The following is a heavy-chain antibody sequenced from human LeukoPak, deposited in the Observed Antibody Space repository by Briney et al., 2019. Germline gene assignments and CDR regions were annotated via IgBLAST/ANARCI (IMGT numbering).Heavy chain of an antibody. V-gene: IGHV1-18*04. CDR3: ARSNGLLWFGEFDY. CDR1: GYTFTSYG. Sequence: ASAKVSCKASGYTFTSYGISWVRQAPGQGLEWMGWISAYNGNTNYAQKLQGRVTMTTDTSTSTAYMELRSLRSDDTAVYYCARSNGLLWFGEFDYWGQGTLVTVSS. J-gene: IGHJ4*02. CDR2: ISAYNGNT. D-gene: IGHD3-10*01.